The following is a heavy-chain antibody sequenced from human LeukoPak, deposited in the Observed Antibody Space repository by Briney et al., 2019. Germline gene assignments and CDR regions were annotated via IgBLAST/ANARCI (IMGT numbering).Heavy chain of an antibody. CDR1: GGSFSGYY. Sequence: SETLSLTCAVYGGSFSGYYWSWIRQPPGKGLEWIGEINHSGSTNHNPSLKSRVTISVDTSKNQFSLKLSSVTAADTAVYYCARDSSGWFRKGFDYWGQGTLVTVSS. V-gene: IGHV4-34*01. J-gene: IGHJ4*02. CDR2: INHSGST. CDR3: ARDSSGWFRKGFDY. D-gene: IGHD6-19*01.